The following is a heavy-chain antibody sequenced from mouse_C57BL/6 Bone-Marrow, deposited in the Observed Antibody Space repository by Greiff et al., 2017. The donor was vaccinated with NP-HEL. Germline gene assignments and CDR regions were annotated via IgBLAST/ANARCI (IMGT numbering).Heavy chain of an antibody. CDR2: INPNNGGT. V-gene: IGHV1-26*01. Sequence: VQLQQSGPELVKPGASVKISCKASGYTFTDYYMNWVKQSHGKSLEWIGDINPNNGGTSYIQKFKGKATLTVDKSSSTAYMELRSLTSEDSAVYYCAYYSNYYYFDYWGQGTTLTVSS. D-gene: IGHD2-5*01. J-gene: IGHJ2*01. CDR1: GYTFTDYY. CDR3: AYYSNYYYFDY.